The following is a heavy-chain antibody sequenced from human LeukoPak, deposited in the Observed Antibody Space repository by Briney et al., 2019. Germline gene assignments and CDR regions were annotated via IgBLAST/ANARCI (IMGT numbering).Heavy chain of an antibody. V-gene: IGHV3-53*01. D-gene: IGHD4/OR15-4a*01. J-gene: IGHJ4*02. CDR2: IYSDNT. CDR1: GFTVSTNS. Sequence: GGSLRLSCTVSGFTVSTNSMSWVRQAPGKGLEWVSFIYSDNTHYSDSVKGRFIISRDNSKNTLYLQMNSLRAEDTAVYYCARRAGAYSHPYDYWGQGTLVTVSS. CDR3: ARRAGAYSHPYDY.